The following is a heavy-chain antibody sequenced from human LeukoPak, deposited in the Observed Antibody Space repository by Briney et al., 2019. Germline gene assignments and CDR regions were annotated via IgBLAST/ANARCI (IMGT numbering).Heavy chain of an antibody. Sequence: SETLSLTCTVSGGSISTSNYYWGWIRQPPGKGLEWIGEINHSGSTNYNPSLKSRVTISVDTSKNQFSLKLSSVTAADTAVYYCAREGITMIVDWGQGTLVTVSS. D-gene: IGHD3-22*01. J-gene: IGHJ4*02. CDR2: INHSGST. CDR3: AREGITMIVD. CDR1: GGSISTSNYY. V-gene: IGHV4-39*07.